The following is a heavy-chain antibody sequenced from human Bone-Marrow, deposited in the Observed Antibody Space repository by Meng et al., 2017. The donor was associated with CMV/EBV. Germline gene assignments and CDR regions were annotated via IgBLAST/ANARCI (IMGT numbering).Heavy chain of an antibody. J-gene: IGHJ4*02. CDR2: INTGNGNT. CDR1: GYRFTSYA. D-gene: IGHD4-17*01. Sequence: VSCKASGYRFTSYAMQWVRQAPGQRLEWMGWINTGNGNTKYSQKFQGRVTITRDTSATTGYMELVSLTSEDTAVYYCAGYGDFWLDYWGQGTLVTVSS. V-gene: IGHV1-3*04. CDR3: AGYGDFWLDY.